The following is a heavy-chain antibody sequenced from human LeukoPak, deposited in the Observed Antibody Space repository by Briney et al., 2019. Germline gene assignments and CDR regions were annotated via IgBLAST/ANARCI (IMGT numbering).Heavy chain of an antibody. V-gene: IGHV1-2*02. CDR2: INPNSGDT. CDR1: GYTLIDYY. D-gene: IGHD1-26*01. CDR3: ARDLTSTSYWELDY. J-gene: IGHJ4*02. Sequence: ASVKVSCKASGYTLIDYYIHWVRQAPGQGLEWMGWINPNSGDTNYAQNFQGRVTMTRDTSISTAYMEPSRLTSDDTAVYFCARDLTSTSYWELDYWGQGTLVTVSS.